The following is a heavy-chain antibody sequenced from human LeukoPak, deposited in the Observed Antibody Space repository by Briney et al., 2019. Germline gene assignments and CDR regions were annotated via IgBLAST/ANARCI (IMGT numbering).Heavy chain of an antibody. CDR3: ARGNCGGDCYSINYYYGMDV. V-gene: IGHV3-74*01. CDR1: GFTFSVYW. D-gene: IGHD2-21*02. Sequence: GGSLRLSCAASGFTFSVYWLHWVRQAPGKGLVWVSHVNSDGSSTRNADSVKGRFTISRDNAKNTLYLQMNTLRAEDTAVYYCARGNCGGDCYSINYYYGMDVWGQGTTVTVSS. CDR2: VNSDGSST. J-gene: IGHJ6*02.